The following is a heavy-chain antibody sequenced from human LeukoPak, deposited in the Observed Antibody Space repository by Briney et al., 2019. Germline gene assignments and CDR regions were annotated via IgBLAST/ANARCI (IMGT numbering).Heavy chain of an antibody. Sequence: GGSLRLSCAASGFTFSSYGMHWVRQAPGKGLEWVAFIRYDGSNKYYADSVKGRFTISRDNSKNTPYLQMNSLRAEDTAVYYCATSRDYYDNNGYYPYYFDYWGQGTLVTVSS. CDR3: ATSRDYYDNNGYYPYYFDY. CDR1: GFTFSSYG. CDR2: IRYDGSNK. D-gene: IGHD3-22*01. J-gene: IGHJ4*02. V-gene: IGHV3-30*02.